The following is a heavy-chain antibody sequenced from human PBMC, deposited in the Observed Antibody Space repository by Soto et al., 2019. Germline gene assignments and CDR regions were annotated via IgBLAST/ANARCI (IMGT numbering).Heavy chain of an antibody. J-gene: IGHJ4*02. CDR2: IYNDGNT. V-gene: IGHV3-53*01. CDR1: GFTVINNY. D-gene: IGHD3-10*01. Sequence: GGSLRLSCAVSGFTVINNYMSWVRQAPGKGLEWVSVIYNDGNTYYADSVKGRFTISRDNSENTVYLQMNSLKAEDTAVYHCARLSFNSGNYFDDWGQGTLVTVSS. CDR3: ARLSFNSGNYFDD.